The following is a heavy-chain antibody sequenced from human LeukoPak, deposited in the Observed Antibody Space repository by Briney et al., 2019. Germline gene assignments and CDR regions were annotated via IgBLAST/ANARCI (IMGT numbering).Heavy chain of an antibody. CDR3: AAAYGSGDFFDY. D-gene: IGHD3-10*01. J-gene: IGHJ4*02. Sequence: SGTLSLTCAVSGGSISSSNWWSWVRPPPGKGLEWIGEIYHSGSTNYNPSLKSRVTISVDKSKNQFSLKLSSVTAADTAVYYCAAAYGSGDFFDYWGQGTLVTVSS. CDR2: IYHSGST. CDR1: GGSISSSNW. V-gene: IGHV4-4*02.